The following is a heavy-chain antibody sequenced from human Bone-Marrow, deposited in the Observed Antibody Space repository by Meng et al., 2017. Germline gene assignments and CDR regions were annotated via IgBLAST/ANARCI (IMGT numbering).Heavy chain of an antibody. J-gene: IGHJ4*02. Sequence: QVQLQESGPGLVKPSGTLSLTCGASGASVSFGYWWTWVRQPPGKGLEWIGEFHHSGTTNYNPSLRSRVTISVDTSKNQFSLRLTSVTAADTAVYYCAASSGWYRIDSWGQGTLVTVFS. CDR2: FHHSGTT. D-gene: IGHD6-19*01. CDR3: AASSGWYRIDS. V-gene: IGHV4-4*02. CDR1: GASVSFGYW.